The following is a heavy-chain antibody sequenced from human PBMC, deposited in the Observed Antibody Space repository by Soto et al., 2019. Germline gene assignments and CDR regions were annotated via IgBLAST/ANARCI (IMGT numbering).Heavy chain of an antibody. Sequence: QVQLVESGGGVVQPGRSLRLSCAASGFTFSSYAMHWVRQAPGKGLEWVAVISYDGSNKYYADSVKGRFTISRDNSKNTLYLQMNSLRAEDTAVYYCAREIYYGSGSYSESWGMDVWGQGTTVTVSS. CDR1: GFTFSSYA. J-gene: IGHJ6*02. CDR3: AREIYYGSGSYSESWGMDV. CDR2: ISYDGSNK. V-gene: IGHV3-30-3*01. D-gene: IGHD3-10*01.